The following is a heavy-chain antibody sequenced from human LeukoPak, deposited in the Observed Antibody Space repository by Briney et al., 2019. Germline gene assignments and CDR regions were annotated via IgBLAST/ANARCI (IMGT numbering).Heavy chain of an antibody. J-gene: IGHJ4*02. Sequence: WGSLRVSCEASGFIFNTYWMYWVRQAPGKGLEWVSRINGDGTSTMYADSVRGRFTVSRDNCKNTLSLQMSSLRSEDTALYYCAKDLNYGDLFDYWGQGTLVTVSS. V-gene: IGHV3-74*03. CDR1: GFIFNTYW. D-gene: IGHD4-17*01. CDR3: AKDLNYGDLFDY. CDR2: INGDGTST.